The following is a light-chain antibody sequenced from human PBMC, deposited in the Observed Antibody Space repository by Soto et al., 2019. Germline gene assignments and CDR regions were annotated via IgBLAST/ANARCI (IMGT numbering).Light chain of an antibody. Sequence: EIVLTQSPGTLSLSPGERATLSWRGSQSVSSNYLVWYQQKPGQAPRLLIYGASSRATGIPDRFSGSGSGTDFTLTISRLEPEDFAVYYCQQYGSSPITFGQGTRLEI. CDR2: GAS. J-gene: IGKJ5*01. CDR3: QQYGSSPIT. CDR1: QSVSSNY. V-gene: IGKV3-20*01.